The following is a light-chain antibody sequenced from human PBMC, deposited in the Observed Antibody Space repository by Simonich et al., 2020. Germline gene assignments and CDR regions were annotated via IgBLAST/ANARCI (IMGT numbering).Light chain of an antibody. CDR2: EVS. CDR1: QSLLHSDGKTY. V-gene: IGKV2D-29*02. J-gene: IGKJ1*01. Sequence: DIVMTQTPLSLSVTPGQPASISCKSSQSLLHSDGKTYLYWYLQKPGQSPQLRIYEVSNRFSVVPDRFSGSGSGTDFTLKISRVEAEDVGVYYCMQSIQLPRTFGQGTKVEIK. CDR3: MQSIQLPRT.